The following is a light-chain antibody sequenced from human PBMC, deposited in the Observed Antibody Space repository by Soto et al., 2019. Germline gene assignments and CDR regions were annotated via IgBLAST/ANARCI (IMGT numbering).Light chain of an antibody. CDR1: SSNIGSNY. V-gene: IGLV1-51*01. CDR2: DSS. Sequence: QSVLTQPPSVSAAPGQKVTISCSGRSSNIGSNYVSWYQQLPGTAPKLLIYDSSNRPSGIPDRFSGSKSGSSATLGITGLQTGDEADYYCGAWDSSLSAGVFGGGTKLTVL. J-gene: IGLJ3*02. CDR3: GAWDSSLSAGV.